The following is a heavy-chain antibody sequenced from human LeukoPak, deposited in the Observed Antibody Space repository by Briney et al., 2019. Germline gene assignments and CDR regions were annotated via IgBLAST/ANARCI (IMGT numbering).Heavy chain of an antibody. CDR1: GYTFTAYY. V-gene: IGHV1-2*02. CDR2: IDPNTGDT. Sequence: ASVTVSCTPSGYTFTAYYMHLVRQAPGQGLEWMGWIDPNTGDTKFAQNFQDRVTMTWDTSVSTAYMELSSLTSDDTAVYYCASKGDGFCSSSRCQGAFDYWGQGSMVTVSS. J-gene: IGHJ3*01. CDR3: ASKGDGFCSSSRCQGAFDY. D-gene: IGHD2-2*01.